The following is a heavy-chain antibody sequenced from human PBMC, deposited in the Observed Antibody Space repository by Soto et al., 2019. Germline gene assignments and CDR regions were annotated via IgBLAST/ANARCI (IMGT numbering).Heavy chain of an antibody. D-gene: IGHD2-2*01. CDR1: GFTFSSSW. CDR2: INPDGSER. V-gene: IGHV3-7*01. J-gene: IGHJ4*02. CDR3: ARRSSSSGFY. Sequence: EVQLVESGGGLVQPGGSLRLSCAASGFTFSSSWVNWVRQAPGKGLDWVANINPDGSERKYGDSVKGRFTISRDNAKNSLYLQMNSLTAEDTAVYYCARRSSSSGFYWGQGTLVTVSS.